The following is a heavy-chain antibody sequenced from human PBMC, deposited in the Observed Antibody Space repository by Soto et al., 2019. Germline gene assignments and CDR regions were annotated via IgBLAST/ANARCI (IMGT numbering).Heavy chain of an antibody. CDR1: GGSFSGYY. Sequence: SETLSLTCAVHGGSFSGYYWDWIRQPPGKGLEWIGEINHGGTSNYNPSLKSRVTISVNTSKNQFSLKLSSVTAADTAVYYCARSVFPCGQGTLVAVSS. V-gene: IGHV4-34*01. J-gene: IGHJ5*02. CDR3: ARSVFP. CDR2: INHGGTS.